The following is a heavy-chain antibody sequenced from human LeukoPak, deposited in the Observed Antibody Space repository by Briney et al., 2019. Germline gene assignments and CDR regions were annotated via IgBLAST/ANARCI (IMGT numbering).Heavy chain of an antibody. CDR3: ARDRSYAGYYYDSSVGAFDI. Sequence: SETLSLTCTVSGGSISSGGDYWSWIRQHPGKGLEWIGYIYYSGSTYYNPSLKSRVTISVDTSKNQFSLKLSSVTAADTAVYYCARDRSYAGYYYDSSVGAFDIWGQGTMVTVSS. D-gene: IGHD3-22*01. J-gene: IGHJ3*02. CDR2: IYYSGST. V-gene: IGHV4-31*03. CDR1: GGSISSGGDY.